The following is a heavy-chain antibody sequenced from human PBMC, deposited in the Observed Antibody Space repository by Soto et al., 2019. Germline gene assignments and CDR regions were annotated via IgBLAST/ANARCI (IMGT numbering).Heavy chain of an antibody. CDR3: ARQGDYTWFDP. J-gene: IGHJ5*02. CDR2: IYYSGST. CDR1: GGSISSSSYY. D-gene: IGHD2-21*02. Sequence: QLQLQESGPGLVKPSETLSLTCTVSGGSISSSSYYWGWIRQPPGKGLEWIGSIYYSGSTYYNPSLKSRVTISVDTSTNQFSLNLSSVTAAATAVYYCARQGDYTWFDPWGQGTLVTVSS. V-gene: IGHV4-39*01.